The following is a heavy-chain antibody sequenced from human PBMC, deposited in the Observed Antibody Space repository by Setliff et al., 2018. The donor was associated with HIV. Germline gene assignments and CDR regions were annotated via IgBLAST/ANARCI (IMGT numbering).Heavy chain of an antibody. CDR2: IYFTGSS. Sequence: SETLSLTCTVSGGSISTYYWSWIRQPPGKGLEWIGSIYFTGSSDNNPSLKSRVSLSVDTSKHQFSLKLSSVTAADTAVYYCARVQMAYAAFDVWGQGTMVTVS. V-gene: IGHV4-59*01. D-gene: IGHD4-17*01. J-gene: IGHJ3*01. CDR1: GGSISTYY. CDR3: ARVQMAYAAFDV.